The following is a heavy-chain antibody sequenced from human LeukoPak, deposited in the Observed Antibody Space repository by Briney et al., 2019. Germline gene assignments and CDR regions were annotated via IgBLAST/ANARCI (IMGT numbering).Heavy chain of an antibody. V-gene: IGHV6-1*01. Sequence: SRTLSLTCAISGDSVSSNSAAWNWIRQSPSRGLEWLGRTYYRSKWYNDYAVSVKSRITINPDTSRNQFSLQLNSVTPEDTAVYYCARISSSSSWYGYYYYYMDVWGKGTTVTISS. D-gene: IGHD6-13*01. J-gene: IGHJ6*03. CDR3: ARISSSSSWYGYYYYYMDV. CDR2: TYYRSKWYN. CDR1: GDSVSSNSAA.